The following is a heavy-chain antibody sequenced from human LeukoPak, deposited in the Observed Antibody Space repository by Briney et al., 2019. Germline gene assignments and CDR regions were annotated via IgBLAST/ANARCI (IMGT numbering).Heavy chain of an antibody. J-gene: IGHJ3*02. CDR1: GGSISSGYY. Sequence: SETLSLTCTVSGGSISSGYYWGWIRQPPGKGLEWIGSIYHTGSTYYNPSLKSRVTISVDTSKNQFSLKLSSVTAADTAVYYCARDVRDGYNIDAFDIWGQGTMVTVSS. V-gene: IGHV4-38-2*02. D-gene: IGHD5-24*01. CDR3: ARDVRDGYNIDAFDI. CDR2: IYHTGST.